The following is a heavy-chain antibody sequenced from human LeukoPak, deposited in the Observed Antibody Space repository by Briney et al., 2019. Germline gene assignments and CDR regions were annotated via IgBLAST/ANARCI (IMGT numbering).Heavy chain of an antibody. D-gene: IGHD3-16*01. Sequence: SETLSLTCTVSGYSISSGYYWGWIRQPPGKGLEWIGSIYYSGSTYYNPSLKSRVTISVDTSKNQFSLKLSSVTAADTAVYYCARGRSLFDYWGQGTLVTVSS. V-gene: IGHV4-38-2*02. J-gene: IGHJ4*02. CDR3: ARGRSLFDY. CDR2: IYYSGST. CDR1: GYSISSGYY.